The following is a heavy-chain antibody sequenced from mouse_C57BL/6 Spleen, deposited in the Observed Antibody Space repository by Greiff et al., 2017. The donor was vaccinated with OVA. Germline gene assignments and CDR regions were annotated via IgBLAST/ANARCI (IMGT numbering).Heavy chain of an antibody. CDR3: TRWEDYDEHYYAMDY. V-gene: IGHV1-15*01. Sequence: QVQLQQSGAELVRPGASVTLSCKASGYTFTDYEMHWVKQTPVHGLEWIGAIDPETGGTAYNQKFKGKAILTADKSSSTAYMELRSLTSEDSAVYYCTRWEDYDEHYYAMDYWGQGTSVTVSS. CDR1: GYTFTDYE. J-gene: IGHJ4*01. D-gene: IGHD2-4*01. CDR2: IDPETGGT.